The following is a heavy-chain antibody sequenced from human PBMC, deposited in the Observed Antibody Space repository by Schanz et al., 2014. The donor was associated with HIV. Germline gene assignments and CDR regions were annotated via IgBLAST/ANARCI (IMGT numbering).Heavy chain of an antibody. D-gene: IGHD3-3*01. CDR2: INPKSGNT. J-gene: IGHJ3*01. V-gene: IGHV1-8*01. CDR1: GSTFPDLD. Sequence: QVQLVQSGAEVKRPGASVTVSCMAVGSTFPDLDINWVRQAAGQGLEWMAWINPKSGNTGYARKFQGRVTVTINTSKRTIYMELRGLTSEDAAVYYCARAGLWYNSGDYYGSAFDVWGQGTTVTVSS. CDR3: ARAGLWYNSGDYYGSAFDV.